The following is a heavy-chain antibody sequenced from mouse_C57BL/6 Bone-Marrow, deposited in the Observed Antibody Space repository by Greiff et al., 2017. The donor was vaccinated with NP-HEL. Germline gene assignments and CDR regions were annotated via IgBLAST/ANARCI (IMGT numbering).Heavy chain of an antibody. CDR2: IDPSDSYT. Sequence: QVQLQLPGAELVRPGTSVKLSCKASGYTFTSYWMHWVKQRPGQGLEWIGVIDPSDSYTNYNQKFKGKATLTVDTSSSTAYMQLSSLTSEDSAVYYCGADLLYAMDYWGQGTSVTVSS. CDR1: GYTFTSYW. J-gene: IGHJ4*01. V-gene: IGHV1-59*01. CDR3: GADLLYAMDY.